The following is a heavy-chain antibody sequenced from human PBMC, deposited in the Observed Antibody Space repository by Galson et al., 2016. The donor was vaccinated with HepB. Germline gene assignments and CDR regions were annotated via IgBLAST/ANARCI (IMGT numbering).Heavy chain of an antibody. CDR1: GFTFSNYA. D-gene: IGHD3-10*01. V-gene: IGHV3-23*01. CDR3: AKLGYYGSGYD. J-gene: IGHJ4*02. CDR2: ISGSGGST. Sequence: SLRLSCAASGFTFSNYAMSWVRQAPGKGLEWVSTISGSGGSTYYADSVEGRFTISRDNSKSTLYLQLNSLRAEDTAVYYCAKLGYYGSGYDWGQGTLVTVSS.